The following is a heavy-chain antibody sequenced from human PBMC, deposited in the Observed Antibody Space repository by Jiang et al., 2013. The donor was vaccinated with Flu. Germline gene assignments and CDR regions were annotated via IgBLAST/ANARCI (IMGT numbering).Heavy chain of an antibody. J-gene: IGHJ4*02. Sequence: GPGLVKPSQTLSLTCTVSGGSISSGGYYWSWIRQHPGKGLEWIGYIYYSGSTYYNPSLKSRVTISVDTSKNQFSLKLSSVTAADTAVYYCASGLDIVVVPAAIREIYFDYWGQGNPGHRLL. CDR3: ASGLDIVVVPAAIREIYFDY. D-gene: IGHD2-2*02. CDR2: IYYSGST. CDR1: GGSISSGGYY. V-gene: IGHV4-31*03.